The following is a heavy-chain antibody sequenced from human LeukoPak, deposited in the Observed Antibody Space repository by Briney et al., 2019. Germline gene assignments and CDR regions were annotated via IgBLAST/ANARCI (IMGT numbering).Heavy chain of an antibody. CDR2: INHSGST. Sequence: SETLSLTCAVYGGSFSGYYWSWIRQPPGKGLEWIGEINHSGSTNYNPSLKSRVTISVDTSKNQFSLKLSSVTAADTAVYYCARGPLWFGELFHDYWGREPWSPSPQ. V-gene: IGHV4-34*01. D-gene: IGHD3-10*01. CDR1: GGSFSGYY. CDR3: ARGPLWFGELFHDY. J-gene: IGHJ4*02.